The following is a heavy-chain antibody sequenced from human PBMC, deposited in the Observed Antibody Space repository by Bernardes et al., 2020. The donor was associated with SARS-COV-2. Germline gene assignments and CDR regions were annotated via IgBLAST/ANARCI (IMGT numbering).Heavy chain of an antibody. V-gene: IGHV3-23*01. J-gene: IGHJ5*02. D-gene: IGHD6-6*01. CDR2: ISGSGGST. CDR1: GFTFSTYV. CDR3: AREPIAARPGIWFDP. Sequence: GGSLRLSCAASGFTFSTYVMSWVRQAPGKGLEWVSAISGSGGSTYYADSVKGRFTISRDNSSSTAYMELSSLRSEDTALYYCAREPIAARPGIWFDPWGQGTLVTVSS.